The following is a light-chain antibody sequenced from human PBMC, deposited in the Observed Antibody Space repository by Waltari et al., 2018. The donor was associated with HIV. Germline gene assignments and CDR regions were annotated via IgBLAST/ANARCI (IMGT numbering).Light chain of an antibody. Sequence: DIQMTQSPSSPSAFIRDTVTITCRASQAINNYLAWYHHRPGEAPHLLIYAASTLQAGVPSRFSGSGSGTDFTLTITNLQPEDVGTYDCQKFNSAPLTFGGGTKVEIK. CDR2: AAS. CDR1: QAINNY. J-gene: IGKJ4*01. V-gene: IGKV1-27*01. CDR3: QKFNSAPLT.